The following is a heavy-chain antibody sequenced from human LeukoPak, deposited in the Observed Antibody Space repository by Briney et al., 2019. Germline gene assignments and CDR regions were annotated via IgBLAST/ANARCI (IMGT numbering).Heavy chain of an antibody. V-gene: IGHV1-69*01. D-gene: IGHD3-10*01. Sequence: GASVKVSCKASGGTFSSYAISWVRQAPGQGLEWMGGIIPIFGTANYAQKFQGRVTITADESTSTAYMELSSLRSGDTAVYYCARDEPIWFGELLWPYYYGMDVWGQGTTVTVSS. CDR1: GGTFSSYA. CDR2: IIPIFGTA. CDR3: ARDEPIWFGELLWPYYYGMDV. J-gene: IGHJ6*02.